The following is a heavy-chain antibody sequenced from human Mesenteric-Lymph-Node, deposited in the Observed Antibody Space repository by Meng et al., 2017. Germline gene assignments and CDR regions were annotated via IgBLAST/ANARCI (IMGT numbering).Heavy chain of an antibody. J-gene: IGHJ4*02. CDR3: MRDGEFVSGTL. CDR1: GFILTNYA. V-gene: IGHV3-23*01. CDR2: ISGKGDTT. D-gene: IGHD3-10*01. Sequence: GESLKISCEASGFILTNYAMAWVRQAPGKGLEWVSGISGKGDTTYYAESVKGRFTISRDISKNTVWLQMNSLRVEDTAMYYCMRDGEFVSGTLWGPGTRVTVSS.